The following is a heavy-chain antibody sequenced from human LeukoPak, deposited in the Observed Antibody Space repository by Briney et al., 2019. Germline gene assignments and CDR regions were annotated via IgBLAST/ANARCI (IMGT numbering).Heavy chain of an antibody. CDR1: GFTFSNYN. V-gene: IGHV3-7*01. J-gene: IGHJ4*02. CDR3: ARDGVRDGLYFDY. Sequence: PGGSLRLSCAASGFTFSNYNMNWVRQAPGKGLEWVANINQDGREKQYVDSVKGRFTISRDNAKNSLYLQMNSLRAEDTAVYYCARDGVRDGLYFDYWGQGTLVTVSS. D-gene: IGHD5-24*01. CDR2: INQDGREK.